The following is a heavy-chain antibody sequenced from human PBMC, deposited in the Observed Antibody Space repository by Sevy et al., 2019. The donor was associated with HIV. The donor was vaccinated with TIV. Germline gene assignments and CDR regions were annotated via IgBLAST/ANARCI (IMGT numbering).Heavy chain of an antibody. D-gene: IGHD1-26*01. CDR2: IWFDGSEK. Sequence: GGSLRLSCAASGFAFSTYGLYWVRQAPGKGLEWVAVIWFDGSEKYYADSVKGRFTISRDNSKNTLYLQMNSLTAADTAVHYCARGQGDDYNYGLDVWGQGTTVTVSS. V-gene: IGHV3-33*01. CDR1: GFAFSTYG. CDR3: ARGQGDDYNYGLDV. J-gene: IGHJ6*02.